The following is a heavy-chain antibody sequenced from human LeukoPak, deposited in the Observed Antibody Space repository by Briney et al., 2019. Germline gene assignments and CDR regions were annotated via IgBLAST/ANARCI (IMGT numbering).Heavy chain of an antibody. CDR1: GFTFRNYY. D-gene: IGHD4-17*01. CDR2: ISDTVRDT. Sequence: PGGSLRLSCAASGFTFRNYYMSWIRQAPGKGLEWVSHISDTVRDTWYANSVKGRFIISRDNSRDTVYLQMSSLRPEDTALYFCAKDNYGGIFASWGQGTLVTVSS. CDR3: AKDNYGGIFAS. V-gene: IGHV3-23*01. J-gene: IGHJ4*02.